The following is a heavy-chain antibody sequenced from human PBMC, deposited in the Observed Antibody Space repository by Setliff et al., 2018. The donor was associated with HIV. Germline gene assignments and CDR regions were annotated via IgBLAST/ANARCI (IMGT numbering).Heavy chain of an antibody. Sequence: PSETLSLTCAVYGRSFSGYYWGWIRQPPGKGLEWIGSIYYSGSTYYNPSLKSRVTISVDTLKNQFSMKLSSVIAADTAVYYCARDLNRGYSGYVYNWFDPWGQGTLVTVSS. V-gene: IGHV4-34*01. D-gene: IGHD5-12*01. J-gene: IGHJ5*02. CDR3: ARDLNRGYSGYVYNWFDP. CDR2: IYYSGST. CDR1: GRSFSGYY.